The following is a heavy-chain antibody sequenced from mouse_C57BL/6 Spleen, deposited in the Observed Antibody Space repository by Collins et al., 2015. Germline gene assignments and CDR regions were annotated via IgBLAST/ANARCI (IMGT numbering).Heavy chain of an antibody. V-gene: IGHV1-52*01. D-gene: IGHD2-4*01. J-gene: IGHJ4*01. CDR2: IDPSDSET. CDR3: ARGAYYDYAMDY. Sequence: TFTSYWMHWVKQRPIQGLEWIGNIDPSDSETHYNQKFKDKATLTVDKSSSTAYMQLSSLTSEDSAVYFCARGAYYDYAMDYWGQGTSVTVSS. CDR1: TFTSYW.